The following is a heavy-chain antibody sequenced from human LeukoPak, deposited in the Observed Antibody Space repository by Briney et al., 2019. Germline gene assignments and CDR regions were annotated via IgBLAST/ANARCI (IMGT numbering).Heavy chain of an antibody. Sequence: SETLSLTCAVYGGSFSGYYWSWIREPPGKGLEWIGEINHSGSTNYNPSLKSRVTISVDTSKNKFCLKLSSVTAADTAVYYCARGPKEQWLVLYDYWGQGTLVTVSS. CDR1: GGSFSGYY. V-gene: IGHV4-34*01. CDR2: INHSGST. CDR3: ARGPKEQWLVLYDY. J-gene: IGHJ4*02. D-gene: IGHD6-19*01.